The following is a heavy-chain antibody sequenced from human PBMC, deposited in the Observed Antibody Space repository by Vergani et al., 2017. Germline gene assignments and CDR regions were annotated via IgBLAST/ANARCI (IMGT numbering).Heavy chain of an antibody. V-gene: IGHV3-23*01. J-gene: IGHJ6*02. CDR2: ISGSGGNT. Sequence: EVQLLESGGGLVQPGGSLRLSCGASGFTFSSYAMTWVRQAPGKGLEWVSAISGSGGNTFYTDSVKGRFTISRDNSKDTLYLQMNSLRVEDTAIYYCAKARDPNCKGGNCYSYYYGLDLWGQGTTVTGSS. D-gene: IGHD2-15*01. CDR1: GFTFSSYA. CDR3: AKARDPNCKGGNCYSYYYGLDL.